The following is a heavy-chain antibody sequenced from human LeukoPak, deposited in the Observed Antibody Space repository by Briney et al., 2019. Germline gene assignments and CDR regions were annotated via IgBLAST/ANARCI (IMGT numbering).Heavy chain of an antibody. CDR3: ARDDSNYTYDY. CDR2: ISSSSSYI. Sequence: GGSLRLSCAASGFTFSSYSMNWVRQAPGKGREWVSSISSSSSYIYYADSVKGRFTISRDNAKNSLYLQMNSLRAEDTAVYYYARDDSNYTYDYWGQGTLVTVSS. D-gene: IGHD4-11*01. J-gene: IGHJ4*02. V-gene: IGHV3-21*01. CDR1: GFTFSSYS.